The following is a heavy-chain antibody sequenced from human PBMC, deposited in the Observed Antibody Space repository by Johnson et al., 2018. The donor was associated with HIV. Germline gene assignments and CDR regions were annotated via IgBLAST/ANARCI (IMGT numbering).Heavy chain of an antibody. J-gene: IGHJ3*01. D-gene: IGHD6-13*01. V-gene: IGHV3-11*04. CDR3: ARDRESQQLPLGDAFDV. Sequence: QVQLVESGGGLVKPGGSLRLSCAASGFTFSDYYMSWIRQAPGKGLEWIAYISGGSAGTFYADSVKGLFTISRDNGNKEVYLQMDSLRVEDTAVYYCARDRESQQLPLGDAFDVWGQGTMVTVSS. CDR2: ISGGSAGT. CDR1: GFTFSDYY.